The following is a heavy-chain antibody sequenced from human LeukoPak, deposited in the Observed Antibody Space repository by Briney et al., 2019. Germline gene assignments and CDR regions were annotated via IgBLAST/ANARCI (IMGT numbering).Heavy chain of an antibody. CDR3: ARTTEDCSSTSCYQYWFDP. D-gene: IGHD2-2*01. V-gene: IGHV4-38-2*02. CDR2: IYPTGST. Sequence: SETLSLTCTVSGYSISSGYYWGWIRQPPGKGLEWIGNIYPTGSTYYNPSLKSRVTISVDTSKNQFSLKLNSVTAADTAVYYCARTTEDCSSTSCYQYWFDPWGQGTLVTVSS. CDR1: GYSISSGYY. J-gene: IGHJ5*02.